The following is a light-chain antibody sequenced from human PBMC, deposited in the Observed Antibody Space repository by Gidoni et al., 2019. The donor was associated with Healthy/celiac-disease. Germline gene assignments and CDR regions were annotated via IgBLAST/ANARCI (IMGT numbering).Light chain of an antibody. Sequence: DIQMTQYPSTLSASVGDRVTITCRASQSISSWLAWYQQKQGKAPKLLIYKAYSVESGVPSRFSCSGSGTEFTLTISSLQPDYFSTYYCQQYNSYSWTFGQGTKVEIK. V-gene: IGKV1-5*03. J-gene: IGKJ1*01. CDR1: QSISSW. CDR3: QQYNSYSWT. CDR2: KAY.